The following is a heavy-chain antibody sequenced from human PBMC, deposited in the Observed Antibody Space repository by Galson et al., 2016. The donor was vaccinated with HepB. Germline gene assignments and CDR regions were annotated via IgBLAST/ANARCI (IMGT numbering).Heavy chain of an antibody. D-gene: IGHD4-17*01. J-gene: IGHJ6*02. Sequence: SLRLSCAASRFTFSTYAMHWVRQAPGKGLEWVATISDDGTNQYYVDSVKGRFTISRDNSKNTLYLQMNSLRAEDTAVYYCAKSAGRAVTTLDYYYGMDVWGQGTTVTVSS. CDR3: AKSAGRAVTTLDYYYGMDV. V-gene: IGHV3-30*18. CDR1: RFTFSTYA. CDR2: ISDDGTNQ.